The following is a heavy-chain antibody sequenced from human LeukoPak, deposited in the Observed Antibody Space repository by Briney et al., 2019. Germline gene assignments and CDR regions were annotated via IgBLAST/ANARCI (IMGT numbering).Heavy chain of an antibody. V-gene: IGHV3-23*01. CDR2: LSGSGITT. CDR1: GFTFSNSA. D-gene: IGHD5-12*01. Sequence: GGSLRLSCAASGFTFSNSAMSWVRQAPGKGLEWVSTLSGSGITTYYADSVKGRFTISRDNSKNTLYLQMNSLRAEDMAVYYCAKGAYDYIEMGYFDYWGQGTLVTVSS. CDR3: AKGAYDYIEMGYFDY. J-gene: IGHJ4*02.